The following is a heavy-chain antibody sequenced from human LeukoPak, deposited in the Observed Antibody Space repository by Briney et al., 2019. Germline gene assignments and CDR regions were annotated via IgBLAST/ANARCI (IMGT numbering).Heavy chain of an antibody. CDR2: IYYRGNT. J-gene: IGHJ3*02. V-gene: IGHV4-31*03. D-gene: IGHD2-15*01. CDR1: GGSISSGGYY. CDR3: ARYFPYCSGGSCYSPRAFDI. Sequence: SETLSLTCKVSGGSISSGGYYWTWIRQHPGKGLEWIGYIYYRGNTYYNPPLKSRVTISVDTSKNQFSLKLSSVTAADTAVYYCARYFPYCSGGSCYSPRAFDIWGQGTMVTVSS.